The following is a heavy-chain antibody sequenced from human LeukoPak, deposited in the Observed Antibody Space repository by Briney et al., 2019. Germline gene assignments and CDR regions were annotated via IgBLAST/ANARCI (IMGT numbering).Heavy chain of an antibody. Sequence: SQTLSLICALSGDSLSSINGAWRWVTQSPSRGLEWLERTYYRSKLYNEYAVSMESRITINPDTSKNQFSLQLNSVTPEDTAVYYCARDLGNTGWYTFDYWGQGTLVTVSS. J-gene: IGHJ4*02. CDR3: ARDLGNTGWYTFDY. D-gene: IGHD6-19*01. CDR2: TYYRSKLYN. CDR1: GDSLSSINGA. V-gene: IGHV6-1*01.